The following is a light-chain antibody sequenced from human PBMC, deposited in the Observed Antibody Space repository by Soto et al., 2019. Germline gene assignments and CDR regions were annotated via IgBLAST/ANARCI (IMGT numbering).Light chain of an antibody. CDR2: DAS. J-gene: IGKJ4*01. CDR3: QQRSDWPPVT. V-gene: IGKV3-11*01. Sequence: EIVLTQSPATLSLSPGERATLSCRASQSVSRYLAWYQQKPGQAPRLLIYDASNSSAGIPARFSSSGSGTDFTLSISSLVPEDFAVYYCQQRSDWPPVTFGGGTKVEIK. CDR1: QSVSRY.